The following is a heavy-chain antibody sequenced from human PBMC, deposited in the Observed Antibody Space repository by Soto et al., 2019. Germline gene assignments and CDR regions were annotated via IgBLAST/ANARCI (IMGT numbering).Heavy chain of an antibody. D-gene: IGHD3-16*02. V-gene: IGHV3-9*01. CDR2: ISWNSGSI. J-gene: IGHJ4*02. Sequence: EVQLVESGGGLVQPGRSLRLSCAASGFTFDDYAMHWVRQAPGKGLEWVSGISWNSGSIGYADSVKGRFTISRDNAKNSLYLQMNSLRAEVTALYYCAKDIGRYQSTPGYWGQGTLVTVSS. CDR1: GFTFDDYA. CDR3: AKDIGRYQSTPGY.